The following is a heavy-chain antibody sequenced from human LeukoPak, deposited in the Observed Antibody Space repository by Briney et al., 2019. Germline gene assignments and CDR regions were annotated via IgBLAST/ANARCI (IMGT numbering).Heavy chain of an antibody. CDR2: ISSSSSYI. D-gene: IGHD2-8*01. Sequence: AGGSLRLSCAASGFTFSSYSMNWVRQAPGKGLEWVSSISSSSSYIYYADSVKGRFTISRDNAKNSLYLQMNILRAEDSAVYYCARERCTNGVCFGFDYWGQGTLVTVSS. V-gene: IGHV3-21*01. CDR3: ARERCTNGVCFGFDY. J-gene: IGHJ4*02. CDR1: GFTFSSYS.